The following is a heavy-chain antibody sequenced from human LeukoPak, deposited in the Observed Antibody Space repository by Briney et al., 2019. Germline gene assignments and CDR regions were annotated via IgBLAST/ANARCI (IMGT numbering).Heavy chain of an antibody. Sequence: GGSLRLSCAASGFTFSDYYMSWIRQAPGKGLEWVSYISSSGSTIYYADSVKGRFTISRDNAKNSLYLQMNSLRAEDTAVYYCAREHYGDYLFGLYLDDRGVDYWGQGTLVTVSS. V-gene: IGHV3-11*01. CDR3: AREHYGDYLFGLYLDDRGVDY. CDR1: GFTFSDYY. D-gene: IGHD4-17*01. CDR2: ISSSGSTI. J-gene: IGHJ4*02.